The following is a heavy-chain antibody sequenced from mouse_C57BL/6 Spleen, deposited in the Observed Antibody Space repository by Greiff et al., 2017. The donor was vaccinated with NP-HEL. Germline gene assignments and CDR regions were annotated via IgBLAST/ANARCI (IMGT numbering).Heavy chain of an antibody. Sequence: EVKLMESGGGLVQPGGSLSLSCAASGFTFTDYYMSWVRQPPGKALGWLGFLRNKANGYTTEYSASVKGRFTISRDNSQSILYLQMNALRAEDSATYYCARFYYYGTNYFDYWGQGTTLTVSS. J-gene: IGHJ2*01. CDR2: LRNKANGYTT. CDR3: ARFYYYGTNYFDY. D-gene: IGHD1-1*01. CDR1: GFTFTDYY. V-gene: IGHV7-3*01.